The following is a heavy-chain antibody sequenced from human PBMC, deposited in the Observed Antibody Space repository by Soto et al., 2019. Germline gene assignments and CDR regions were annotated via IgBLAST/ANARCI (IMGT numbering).Heavy chain of an antibody. Sequence: SETLSLTCAVSCGSISRSNWWTWVRQPPGKGLEWIVEIYHSGSTKDNPSLNSRVTISVDNAKNQFSLKLSSVTAADTAVYYCARDIVLAPGWFDPWGQGTLVTVSS. CDR1: CGSISRSNW. V-gene: IGHV4-4*02. J-gene: IGHJ5*02. CDR2: IYHSGST. CDR3: ARDIVLAPGWFDP. D-gene: IGHD2-2*01.